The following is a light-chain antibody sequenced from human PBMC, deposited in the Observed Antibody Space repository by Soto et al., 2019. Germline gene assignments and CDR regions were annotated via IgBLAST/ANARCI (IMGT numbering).Light chain of an antibody. V-gene: IGKV3-20*01. Sequence: EMGVTLSPVTXSVFPRQRPPDTCSVSQSVGSTLLAWYKKKHGKDKXLXXXGVSKRANGIQDRISGSGSGKDLILDISRREREDCGVYYCGQCVGEPRRTFGEGTEVDI. J-gene: IGKJ1*01. CDR2: GVS. CDR1: QSVGSTL. CDR3: GQCVGEPRRT.